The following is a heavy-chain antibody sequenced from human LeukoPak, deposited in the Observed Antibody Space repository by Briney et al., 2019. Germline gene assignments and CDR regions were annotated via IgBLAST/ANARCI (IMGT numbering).Heavy chain of an antibody. D-gene: IGHD3-3*01. CDR1: GFTFNKHG. V-gene: IGHV3-30*02. CDR2: IRNDGNDK. CDR3: VRDFEWSFDT. Sequence: GGSLRLSCAASGFTFNKHGMHWVRQAPGKGLEWFSFIRNDGNDKYYADSVKGRFTIPRDNSKNTLYLQMNSLRAEDTALYYCVRDFEWSFDTWAQGTLVTVSS. J-gene: IGHJ4*02.